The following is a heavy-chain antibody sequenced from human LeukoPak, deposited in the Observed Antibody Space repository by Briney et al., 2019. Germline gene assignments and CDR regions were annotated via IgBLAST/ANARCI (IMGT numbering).Heavy chain of an antibody. J-gene: IGHJ4*02. CDR3: ARDTFSSGRYFDY. Sequence: SETLSLTCTVSGGSISSGSYYWSWIRQPAWKGLEWIGRIYTSGSTNYNPSLKSRVTISVDTSKNQFSLKLSSVTAADTAVYYCARDTFSSGRYFDYWGQGTLVTVSS. V-gene: IGHV4-61*02. CDR2: IYTSGST. D-gene: IGHD6-6*01. CDR1: GGSISSGSYY.